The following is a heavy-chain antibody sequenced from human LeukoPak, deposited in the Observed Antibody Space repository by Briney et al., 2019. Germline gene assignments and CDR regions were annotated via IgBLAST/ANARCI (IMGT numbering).Heavy chain of an antibody. CDR2: ISGSGGTT. J-gene: IGHJ4*02. D-gene: IGHD6-19*01. V-gene: IGHV3-23*01. Sequence: GGSLRLSCAASGFTFSSYSMNWVRQAPGKGLEWVSGISGSGGTTYYVDSLKGRFTISRDNSKNRLYLQMNSLRAEDTAVYYCAKFSIGSGWALDYWGQGTLVTVSS. CDR3: AKFSIGSGWALDY. CDR1: GFTFSSYS.